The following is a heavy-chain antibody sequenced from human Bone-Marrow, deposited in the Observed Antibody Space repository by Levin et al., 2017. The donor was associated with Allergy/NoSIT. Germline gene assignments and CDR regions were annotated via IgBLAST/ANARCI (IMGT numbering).Heavy chain of an antibody. D-gene: IGHD1-26*01. J-gene: IGHJ4*02. CDR1: GFTFSSYW. Sequence: GESLKISCAASGFTFSSYWMHWVRQAPGKGLVWVSRINGDGSSTNYADSVKGRFTISRDNAKNTLYFPMNSLRSDDTAVFYCARALIVGATSGGDYWGQGTLVTVSS. CDR2: INGDGSST. CDR3: ARALIVGATSGGDY. V-gene: IGHV3-74*01.